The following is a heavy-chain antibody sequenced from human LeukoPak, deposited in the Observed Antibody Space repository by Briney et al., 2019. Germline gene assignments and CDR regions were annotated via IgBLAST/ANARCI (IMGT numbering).Heavy chain of an antibody. J-gene: IGHJ5*02. CDR1: GGSFSGYY. D-gene: IGHD3-22*01. V-gene: IGHV4-34*01. Sequence: SETLSLTCAVYGGSFSGYYWSWIRQPPGKGLEWIGEINHSGSTNYNPSLKSRVTISVDTSKNQFSLKLSSVTAADTAVYYCARRDMIVVVNWFDPWGQGTLVTVSS. CDR2: INHSGST. CDR3: ARRDMIVVVNWFDP.